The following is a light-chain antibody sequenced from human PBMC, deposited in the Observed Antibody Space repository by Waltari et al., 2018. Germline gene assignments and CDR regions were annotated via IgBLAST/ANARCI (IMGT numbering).Light chain of an antibody. CDR3: SSYTTSSTVV. CDR2: DVS. J-gene: IGLJ2*01. CDR1: RCDIGYLIY. Sequence: QSALTPPAPFSGSPGQSITISCTGTRCDIGYLIYFSWNQQHPGKAPKLMIYDVSNRPSGVSNRFSGSKSGNTASLTISGLQAEDEADYYCSSYTTSSTVVFGGGTKLTVL. V-gene: IGLV2-14*03.